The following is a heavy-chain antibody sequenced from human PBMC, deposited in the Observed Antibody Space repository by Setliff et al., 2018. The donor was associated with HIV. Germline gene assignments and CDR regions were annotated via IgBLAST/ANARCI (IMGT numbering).Heavy chain of an antibody. CDR1: GGSIRGSNYY. V-gene: IGHV4-39*01. Sequence: TLSLTCTVSGGSIRGSNYYWAWIRQPPGKGLEWIGSSYYSGSTYYNPSLKSRVTISVDTSKNQFSLRLTSVTAADTAIYYCATDTAFLQEGTEFWGQGALVTVSS. J-gene: IGHJ4*02. CDR2: SYYSGST. CDR3: ATDTAFLQEGTEF. D-gene: IGHD5-18*01.